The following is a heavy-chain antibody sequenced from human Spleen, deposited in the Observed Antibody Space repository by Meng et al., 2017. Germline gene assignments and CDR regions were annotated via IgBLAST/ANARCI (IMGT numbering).Heavy chain of an antibody. J-gene: IGHJ5*02. D-gene: IGHD3-22*01. V-gene: IGHV1-2*06. CDR3: ARDNTFDYDSSGLGWFDP. CDR2: INPNSGNT. Sequence: ASVKVSCKASGYTFTGYYMHWVRQAPGQGLEWMGRINPNSGNTNYAQKFQGRVTMTRDTSITTAYMELNRLRSDDTAVYFCARDNTFDYDSSGLGWFDPWGQGTLVTVSS. CDR1: GYTFTGYY.